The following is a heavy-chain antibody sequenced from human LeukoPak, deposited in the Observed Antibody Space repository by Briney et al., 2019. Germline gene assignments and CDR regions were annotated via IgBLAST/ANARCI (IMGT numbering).Heavy chain of an antibody. J-gene: IGHJ5*02. CDR2: ISSSSSTI. CDR3: AREGSSSWYWSWFDP. V-gene: IGHV3-48*01. D-gene: IGHD6-13*01. Sequence: TGGSLRLSCAGGFTFSDYSMNWIRQAPGKGLEWVSYISSSSSTIYYADSVKGRFTISRDNAKNSLYLQMNSLRAEDTAVYYCAREGSSSWYWSWFDPWGQGTLVTVSS. CDR1: GFTFSDYS.